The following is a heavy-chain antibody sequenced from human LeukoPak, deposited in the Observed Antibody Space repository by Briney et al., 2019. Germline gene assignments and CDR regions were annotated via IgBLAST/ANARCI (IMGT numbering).Heavy chain of an antibody. CDR2: IYYSGST. CDR3: AREGSYSSSSPFDY. D-gene: IGHD6-6*01. CDR1: GGSISRYY. J-gene: IGHJ4*02. Sequence: SETLSLTCTVSGGSISRYYWSWIRQPPGKGLEWIGYIYYSGSTNYNPSLKSRVTISVDTSKNQFSLKLSSVTAADTAVYYCAREGSYSSSSPFDYWGQGTLVTVSS. V-gene: IGHV4-59*01.